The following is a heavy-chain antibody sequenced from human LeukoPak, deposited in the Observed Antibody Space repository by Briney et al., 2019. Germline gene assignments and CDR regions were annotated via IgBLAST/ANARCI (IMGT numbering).Heavy chain of an antibody. CDR1: GGTGGTFSSYT. D-gene: IGHD3-10*01. CDR3: AREKRNTMVRGGLDY. CDR2: INPNSGGT. J-gene: IGHJ4*02. V-gene: IGHV1-2*02. Sequence: ASVKVSCKVSGGTGGTFSSYTLSWLRQAPGQGLEWMGWINPNSGGTNYAQKFQGRVTMTRDTSISTAYMELSRLRSDDTAVYYCAREKRNTMVRGGLDYWGQGTLVTVSS.